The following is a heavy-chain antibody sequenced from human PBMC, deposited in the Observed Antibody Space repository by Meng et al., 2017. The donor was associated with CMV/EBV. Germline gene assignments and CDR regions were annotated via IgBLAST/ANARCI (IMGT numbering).Heavy chain of an antibody. J-gene: IGHJ4*02. Sequence: SVKVSCKASGGTFSSYTISWVRQAPGQGLEWMGRIIPILGIANYAQKFQGRVTITADKSTSTAYMELSSLRSEDTAVYYCARGDSFRSGYYWGQGTLVTVSS. CDR2: IIPILGIA. CDR1: GGTFSSYT. CDR3: ARGDSFRSGYY. V-gene: IGHV1-69*02. D-gene: IGHD3-3*01.